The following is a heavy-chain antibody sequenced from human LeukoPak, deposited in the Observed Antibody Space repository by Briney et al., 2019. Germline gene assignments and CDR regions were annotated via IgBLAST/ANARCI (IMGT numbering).Heavy chain of an antibody. Sequence: PSETLSLICDVYGGSFSAYHWSWIRQPPGKGLEWIGEINHSGSTNYNPSLKSRVNISVDTSKNQFSLKLSSVTAADTAVYYCARVSRLWWARDIWGQGTMVTVSS. CDR3: ARVSRLWWARDI. D-gene: IGHD2-21*01. V-gene: IGHV4-34*01. CDR1: GGSFSAYH. J-gene: IGHJ3*02. CDR2: INHSGST.